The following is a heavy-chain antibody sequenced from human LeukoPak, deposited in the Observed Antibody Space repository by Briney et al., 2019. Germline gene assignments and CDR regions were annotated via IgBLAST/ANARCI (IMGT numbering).Heavy chain of an antibody. CDR2: IYYSGST. CDR1: GGSISSYY. V-gene: IGHV4-59*01. J-gene: IGHJ3*02. CDR3: ARDKVGATRHDAFDI. D-gene: IGHD1-26*01. Sequence: PSETLSLTCTVSGGSISSYYWSWIRQPPGKGLEWIGYIYYSGSTNYNPSLKSRVTISVDTSKNQFSLKLSSVTAADTAVYYCARDKVGATRHDAFDIWGQGTMVTVSS.